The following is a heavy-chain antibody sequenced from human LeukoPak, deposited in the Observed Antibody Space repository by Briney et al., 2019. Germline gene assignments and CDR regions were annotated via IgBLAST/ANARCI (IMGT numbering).Heavy chain of an antibody. V-gene: IGHV6-1*01. Sequence: SQTLSLTCAISGDSVSSSSAAWNWIRQSPSRGLEWLGRTYYRSKWFTDYAVSVKGRISITPDTPKNHFSLQLNSVTPEDTAVCYCTRGGGSYDYWGQGTLVTVSS. CDR1: GDSVSSSSAA. CDR2: TYYRSKWFT. CDR3: TRGGGSYDY. D-gene: IGHD1-26*01. J-gene: IGHJ4*02.